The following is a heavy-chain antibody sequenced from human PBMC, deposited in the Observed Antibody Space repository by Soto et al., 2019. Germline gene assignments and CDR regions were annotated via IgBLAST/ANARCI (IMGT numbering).Heavy chain of an antibody. CDR2: ISGSGGST. J-gene: IGHJ5*02. V-gene: IGHV3-23*01. CDR3: AKDNYDILTGYPWFDP. D-gene: IGHD3-9*01. Sequence: AGGSLRLSCAASGFTFSSYAMSWVRQAPGKGLEWVSAISGSGGSTYYADSVKGRFTISRDNSKNTLYLQMNSLRAEDTAVYYCAKDNYDILTGYPWFDPWGQGTLVTVSS. CDR1: GFTFSSYA.